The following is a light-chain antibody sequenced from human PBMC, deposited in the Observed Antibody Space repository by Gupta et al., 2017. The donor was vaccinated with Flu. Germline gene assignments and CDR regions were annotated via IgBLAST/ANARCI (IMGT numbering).Light chain of an antibody. CDR2: NVS. J-gene: IGKJ1*01. Sequence: IVLTQSPGTLSLSAGERATLSCRASQSVPSNYLAWYQQKPGQAPRLLIYNVSTRATGVPDRFIGSGSGTEFSLTISKLEPEDFAVYYCQQEGNTPGAFGQGTKVQIK. CDR1: QSVPSNY. V-gene: IGKV3-20*01. CDR3: QQEGNTPGA.